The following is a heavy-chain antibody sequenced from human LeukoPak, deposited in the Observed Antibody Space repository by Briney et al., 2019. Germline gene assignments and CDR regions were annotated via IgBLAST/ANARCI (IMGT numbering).Heavy chain of an antibody. CDR2: INWNGGST. CDR3: AMGDSSGWYFGY. V-gene: IGHV3-20*04. J-gene: IGHJ4*02. D-gene: IGHD6-19*01. Sequence: GGSLRLSCAASGSTFDDHGMSWVRQVPGKGLGWVAGINWNGGSTGYAHSLKGRFTISRDNAKNSLFLQMNSLRAEDTALYYCAMGDSSGWYFGYWGQGTLVTVSS. CDR1: GSTFDDHG.